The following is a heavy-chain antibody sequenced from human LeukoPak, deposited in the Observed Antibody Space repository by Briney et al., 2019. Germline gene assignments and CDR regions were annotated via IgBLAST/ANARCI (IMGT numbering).Heavy chain of an antibody. Sequence: SETLSLTCTVSGGSISSYYWSWIRQPPGKGLEWIGYIYYSGSTKYNPSLKSRVTISVDTSKNQFSLKLSSVTAADTAVYYCARGLYYDFWSGYSNWFDPWGQGTLVTVSS. J-gene: IGHJ5*02. V-gene: IGHV4-59*01. CDR2: IYYSGST. CDR1: GGSISSYY. CDR3: ARGLYYDFWSGYSNWFDP. D-gene: IGHD3-3*01.